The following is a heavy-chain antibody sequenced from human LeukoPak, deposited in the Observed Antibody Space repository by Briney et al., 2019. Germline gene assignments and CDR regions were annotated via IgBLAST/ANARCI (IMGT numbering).Heavy chain of an antibody. CDR1: GLTVSSNH. D-gene: IGHD5-18*01. CDR3: ARVRYGSFDY. V-gene: IGHV3-53*01. CDR2: LYSGGSI. J-gene: IGHJ4*02. Sequence: GGSLRLSCAASGLTVSSNHMSWVRQAPGKGLEWVSVLYSGGSIFYPDSVKDRFTISRDNSNNTLYLQMNSLRAEDTAVYHCARVRYGSFDYWGQGTLVTVSS.